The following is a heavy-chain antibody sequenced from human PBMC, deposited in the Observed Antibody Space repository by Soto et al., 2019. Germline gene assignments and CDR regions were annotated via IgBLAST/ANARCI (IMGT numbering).Heavy chain of an antibody. J-gene: IGHJ3*02. CDR2: ISYDGSNK. D-gene: IGHD1-26*01. V-gene: IGHV3-30*18. Sequence: QVQLVESVGGVVQPGRSLRLSCAASGFTFSSYGMHWVRQAPGKGLEWVAVISYDGSNKYYADSVKGRFTISRDNSKNTLYLQMNSLRAEDTAVYYCAKDKAEGATIDAFDIWGQGTMVTVSS. CDR1: GFTFSSYG. CDR3: AKDKAEGATIDAFDI.